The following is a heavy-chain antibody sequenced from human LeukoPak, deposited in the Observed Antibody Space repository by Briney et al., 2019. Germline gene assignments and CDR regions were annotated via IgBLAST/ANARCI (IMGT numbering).Heavy chain of an antibody. D-gene: IGHD3-3*01. J-gene: IGHJ5*02. V-gene: IGHV1-2*02. CDR2: INPNSGGT. CDR3: ARDLRFLEWSENWFDP. Sequence: ASVKVSCKASGYTFTDYYMHWVRQAPGQGLEWMGWINPNSGGTNYAQKFQGRVTMTRDTSISTAYMELSRLRSDDTAVYYCARDLRFLEWSENWFDPWGQGTLVTVSS. CDR1: GYTFTDYY.